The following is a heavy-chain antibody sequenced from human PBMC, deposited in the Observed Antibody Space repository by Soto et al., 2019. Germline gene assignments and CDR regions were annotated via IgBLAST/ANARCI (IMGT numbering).Heavy chain of an antibody. J-gene: IGHJ4*02. Sequence: PGWSLRLSCVASGFTFSTHAMSWVRQVPGKGLEWVSTFSGSGGNIYYGESVKGRFTISRDDSKNTLYLQMNSLRAEDTAVYYCAKDLGYTLDYWGQGTLVTVSS. CDR3: AKDLGYTLDY. D-gene: IGHD2-2*02. V-gene: IGHV3-23*01. CDR2: FSGSGGNI. CDR1: GFTFSTHA.